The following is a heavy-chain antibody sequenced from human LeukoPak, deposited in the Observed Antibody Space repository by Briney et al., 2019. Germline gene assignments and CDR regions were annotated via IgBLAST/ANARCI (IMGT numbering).Heavy chain of an antibody. Sequence: SETLSLTCAVYGGSFGGYYWSWIRQPPGKGLEWIGEINHSGSTNYNPSLKSRVTISVDTSKNQFSLKLSSVTAADTAVYYCARARSRNYDYWGQGTLVTVSS. CDR1: GGSFGGYY. CDR2: INHSGST. V-gene: IGHV4-34*01. CDR3: ARARSRNYDY. D-gene: IGHD4-11*01. J-gene: IGHJ4*02.